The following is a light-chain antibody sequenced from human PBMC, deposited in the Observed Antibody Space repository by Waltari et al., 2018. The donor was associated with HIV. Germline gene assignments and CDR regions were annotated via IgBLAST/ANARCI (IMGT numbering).Light chain of an antibody. CDR2: GAS. CDR3: QQYGSSPDT. V-gene: IGKV3-20*01. J-gene: IGKJ2*01. CDR1: QSVSSSY. Sequence: EIVLTQSPGTLSLSPGKRATLSCRARQSVSSSYLAWYQQKPGQAPRLLIYGASSRATGIPDRFSGSGSGTDFTLTISRLEPEDFAVYYCQQYGSSPDTFGQGTKLEIK.